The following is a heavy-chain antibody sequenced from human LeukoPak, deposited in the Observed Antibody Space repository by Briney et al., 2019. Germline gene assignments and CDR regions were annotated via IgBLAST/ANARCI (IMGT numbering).Heavy chain of an antibody. CDR1: GGSISSYY. Sequence: SETLSLTCTVSGGSISSYYWSWTRQPPGKGLEWIGYIYYSGSTNYNPSLKSRVTISVDTSKNQFSLKLSSVTAADTAVYYCARLGDGYNTGDYWGQGTLVTVSS. D-gene: IGHD5-24*01. CDR3: ARLGDGYNTGDY. V-gene: IGHV4-59*08. CDR2: IYYSGST. J-gene: IGHJ4*02.